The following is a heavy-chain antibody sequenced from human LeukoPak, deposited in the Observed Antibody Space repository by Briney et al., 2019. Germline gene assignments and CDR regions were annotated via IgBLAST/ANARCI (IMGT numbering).Heavy chain of an antibody. Sequence: GGSLRLSCAASGFPCRSNWMHWVRQAPERGLVWVSGINGDGINTNYADSVKGRFTISRDNAKNTLYLQMNSLRGEDTAVYYCARTDYYDRWGQGTLVTVSS. CDR1: GFPCRSNW. J-gene: IGHJ4*02. CDR3: ARTDYYDR. CDR2: INGDGINT. V-gene: IGHV3-74*01. D-gene: IGHD3-22*01.